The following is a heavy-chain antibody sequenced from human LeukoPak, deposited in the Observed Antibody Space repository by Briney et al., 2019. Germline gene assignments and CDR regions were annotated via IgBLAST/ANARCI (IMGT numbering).Heavy chain of an antibody. CDR1: GFTFSSYA. CDR3: AKDLRVRGVMTDY. V-gene: IGHV3-23*01. D-gene: IGHD3-10*01. CDR2: ISGSGGST. J-gene: IGHJ4*02. Sequence: GGSLRLSCAASGFTFSSYAMSWVRQAPGKGLEWVSAISGSGGSTYYADSVKGRFTISRDNSKNTLYLQMNSLRAEGTAVYYCAKDLRVRGVMTDYWGQGTLVTVSS.